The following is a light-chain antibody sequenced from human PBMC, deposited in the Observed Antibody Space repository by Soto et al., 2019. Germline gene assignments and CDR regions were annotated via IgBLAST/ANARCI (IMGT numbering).Light chain of an antibody. CDR1: QRIGRW. Sequence: DTQMTQSPSTLSASLGDRVTITCWASQRIGRWLAWYQQKPGKAPKLLIYYASTLQSGVPSRFSASGSGTEFALTISSLQPDDFATYYCQNYNSYSQTFGQGTKVEF. J-gene: IGKJ1*01. CDR2: YAS. CDR3: QNYNSYSQT. V-gene: IGKV1-5*01.